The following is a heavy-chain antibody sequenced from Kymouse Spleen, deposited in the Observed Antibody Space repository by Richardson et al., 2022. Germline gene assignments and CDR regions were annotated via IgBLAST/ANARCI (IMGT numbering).Heavy chain of an antibody. CDR1: GFTFDDYA. J-gene: IGHJ6*02. CDR2: ISWNSGSI. Sequence: EVQLVESGGGLVQPGRSLRLSCAASGFTFDDYAMHWVRQAPGKGLEWVSGISWNSGSIGYADSVKGRFTISRDNAKNSLYLQMNSLRAEDTALYYCAKDIDYGDYPYYYYYGMDVWGQGTTVTVSS. D-gene: IGHD4-17*01. CDR3: AKDIDYGDYPYYYYYGMDV. V-gene: IGHV3-9*01.